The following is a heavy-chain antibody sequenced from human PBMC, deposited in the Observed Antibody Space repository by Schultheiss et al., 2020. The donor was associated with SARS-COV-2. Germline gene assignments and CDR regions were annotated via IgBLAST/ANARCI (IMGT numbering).Heavy chain of an antibody. CDR3: ARDWFSSWLFDY. Sequence: GGSLRLSCAASGFTFSDYYMSWIRQAPGKGLEWVANIKQDGSEKYYVDSVKGRFTISRDNAKNSLYLQMNSLRAEDTAVYYCARDWFSSWLFDYWGQGTLVTVSS. CDR2: IKQDGSEK. V-gene: IGHV3-7*01. J-gene: IGHJ4*02. CDR1: GFTFSDYY. D-gene: IGHD6-13*01.